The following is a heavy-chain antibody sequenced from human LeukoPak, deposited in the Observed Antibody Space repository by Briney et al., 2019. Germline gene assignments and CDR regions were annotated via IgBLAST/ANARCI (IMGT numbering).Heavy chain of an antibody. CDR3: ARHSGGHIVVTTDYYDDAFDI. D-gene: IGHD5-12*01. Sequence: GESLKISCKGSGYSFTSYWIGWVRQMSGKGLEWMGIIYPGDSDTRYSPSFQGQVTISADKSISTAYLQWSSLKASDTAMYYCARHSGGHIVVTTDYYDDAFDIWGQGTMVTVSS. J-gene: IGHJ3*02. CDR1: GYSFTSYW. CDR2: IYPGDSDT. V-gene: IGHV5-51*01.